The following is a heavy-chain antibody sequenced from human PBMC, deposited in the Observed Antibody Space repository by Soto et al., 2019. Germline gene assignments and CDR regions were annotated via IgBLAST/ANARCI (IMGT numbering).Heavy chain of an antibody. Sequence: GGSLRLSCAASGFTFSNAWMNWVRQAPGKGLEWVGRIKSKTDGGTTDYAAPVKGRFTISRDDSKNTLYLQMNSLKTEDTAVYYCTTDDGSIAVAGPFDYWGQGTLVTVSS. CDR3: TTDDGSIAVAGPFDY. D-gene: IGHD6-19*01. V-gene: IGHV3-15*07. J-gene: IGHJ4*02. CDR2: IKSKTDGGTT. CDR1: GFTFSNAW.